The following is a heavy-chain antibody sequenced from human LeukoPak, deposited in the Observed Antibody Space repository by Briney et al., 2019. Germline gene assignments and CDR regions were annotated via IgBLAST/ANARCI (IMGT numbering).Heavy chain of an antibody. J-gene: IGHJ6*03. CDR2: ISYDGSNE. V-gene: IGHV3-30*03. CDR1: GFTFSIYE. Sequence: GGSLRLSCAAYGFTFSIYEMNWVRQAPGKGLEWVAVISYDGSNENYADSVKGRFTISRDNTKNTLYVQMNSLRAEDTALYYCARDFRTNYYYYMDVWGKGTTVTVSS. CDR3: ARDFRTNYYYYMDV. D-gene: IGHD1-14*01.